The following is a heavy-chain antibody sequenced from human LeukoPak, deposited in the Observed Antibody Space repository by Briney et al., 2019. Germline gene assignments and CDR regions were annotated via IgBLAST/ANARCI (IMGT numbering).Heavy chain of an antibody. J-gene: IGHJ4*02. Sequence: PGVSESLPCAVSGLPYSKFWKSWLPDLRGKPRVGVGNIKQDGSEKCIPDSLRATLTISRDNAKNSVYLHVNSLRAEDTAVYYCVRDYVWGNDNPDYWGKGSPVTVSS. CDR2: IKQDGSEK. V-gene: IGHV3-7*01. CDR1: GLPYSKFW. D-gene: IGHD3-16*01. CDR3: VRDYVWGNDNPDY.